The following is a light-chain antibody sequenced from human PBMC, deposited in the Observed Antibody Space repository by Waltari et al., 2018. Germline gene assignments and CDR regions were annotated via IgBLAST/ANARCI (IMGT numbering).Light chain of an antibody. Sequence: EIVLTQSPGTASLSQGERVTLSCRASQSVGSSSLAWYQQKPGQAPRLVIYRASRRATGIPDRFSGSGSGTDFSLTISRLEPEDFAVYYCQQHGTLPATFGQGTKVDIK. CDR3: QQHGTLPAT. CDR2: RAS. J-gene: IGKJ1*01. V-gene: IGKV3-20*01. CDR1: QSVGSSS.